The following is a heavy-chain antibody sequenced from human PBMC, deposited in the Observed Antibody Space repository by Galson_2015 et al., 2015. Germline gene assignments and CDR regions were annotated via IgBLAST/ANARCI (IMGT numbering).Heavy chain of an antibody. CDR1: GFTFSSYG. D-gene: IGHD2-21*02. V-gene: IGHV3-30*03. CDR3: ARDSEVVTAILDY. J-gene: IGHJ4*02. CDR2: ISYDGSNK. Sequence: SLRLSCAASGFTFSSYGMHWVRQAPGKGLEWVAVISYDGSNKYYADSVKGRFTISRDNSKNTLYLQMNSLRAEDTAVYYCARDSEVVTAILDYWGQGTLVTVSS.